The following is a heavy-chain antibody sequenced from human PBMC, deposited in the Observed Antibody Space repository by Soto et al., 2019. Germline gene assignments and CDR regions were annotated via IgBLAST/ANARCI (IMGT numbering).Heavy chain of an antibody. V-gene: IGHV1-2*04. CDR2: INPNSGGT. Sequence: ASVKVSCKASGYTFTGYYMHWVRQAPGQGLEWMGWINPNSGGTNYAQKFQGWVTMTRDTSISTAYMELSRLRSDDTAVYYCARAGSGGYYSSGFDPWGQGTLVTVSS. CDR3: ARAGSGGYYSSGFDP. J-gene: IGHJ5*02. CDR1: GYTFTGYY. D-gene: IGHD3-22*01.